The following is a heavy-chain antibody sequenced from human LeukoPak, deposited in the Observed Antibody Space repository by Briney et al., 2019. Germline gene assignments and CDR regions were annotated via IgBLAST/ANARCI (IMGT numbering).Heavy chain of an antibody. J-gene: IGHJ3*02. CDR3: ARDPTTVTKGLDM. Sequence: TSETLSLTCTVSGDSFTSHYWTWVRQSPGRGLEWIGYVSYIGSTNYNPSLKSRVSISVDTSKNQFSLKLSSVTAADTAVYYCARDPTTVTKGLDMWGQGTMVTVSS. V-gene: IGHV4-59*11. D-gene: IGHD4-17*01. CDR2: VSYIGST. CDR1: GDSFTSHY.